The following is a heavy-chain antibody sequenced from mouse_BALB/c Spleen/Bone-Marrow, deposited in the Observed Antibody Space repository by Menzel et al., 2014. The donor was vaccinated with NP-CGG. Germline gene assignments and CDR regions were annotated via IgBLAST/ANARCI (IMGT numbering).Heavy chain of an antibody. Sequence: DVKLVESGGGLVQPGGSRKLSCAASGFTFSSFGMHWVRQAQERGLEWSPSFSSGSSTIFYADTVKGRFTISRDNPKNTLFLQMTSLRSEDTAMYYCTRGGNWEDFDYWGQGTTLKVSS. D-gene: IGHD4-1*01. CDR2: FSSGSSTI. J-gene: IGHJ2*01. CDR1: GFTFSSFG. V-gene: IGHV5-17*02. CDR3: TRGGNWEDFDY.